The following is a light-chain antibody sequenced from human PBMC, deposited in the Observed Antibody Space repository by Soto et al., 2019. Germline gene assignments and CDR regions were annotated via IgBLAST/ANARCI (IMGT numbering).Light chain of an antibody. CDR3: QQYNSYPST. Sequence: DIQMTQSPSTVSASVGDGVTITCRASQSISTWLAWYQQKPGKAPKLLIYDASTLESGVPSGFSGSGSGTEFTLTISSLLPDDFATYYCQQYNSYPSTFGQGTKLEIK. CDR1: QSISTW. V-gene: IGKV1-5*01. J-gene: IGKJ2*01. CDR2: DAS.